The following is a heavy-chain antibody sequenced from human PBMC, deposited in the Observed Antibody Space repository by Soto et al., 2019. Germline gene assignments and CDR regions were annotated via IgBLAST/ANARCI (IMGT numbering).Heavy chain of an antibody. CDR2: ISGSGGST. V-gene: IGHV3-23*01. J-gene: IGHJ4*02. D-gene: IGHD7-27*01. CDR3: EQEVSLGSTVDLGY. CDR1: GFTFSIFA. Sequence: GGSLRLSCAASGFTFSIFAMSWVRQSPGKGLEWVSTISGSGGSTYYADAVKGRFSISRDNAKSTLYLQMKSLRVEDTAIYYCEQEVSLGSTVDLGYWGQGTLVTVSS.